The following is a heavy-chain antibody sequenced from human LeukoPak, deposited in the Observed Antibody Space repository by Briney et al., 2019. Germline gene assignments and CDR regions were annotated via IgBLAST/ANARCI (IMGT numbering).Heavy chain of an antibody. V-gene: IGHV4-59*01. J-gene: IGHJ4*02. D-gene: IGHD3-22*01. CDR3: ARTDTSGYYLYFDY. CDR1: GGAISSYY. Sequence: SETLSLTCTVSGGAISSYYWSWIRQPPGKGLEWIGYIYYSGSTNYNPSLKSRVTISVDTSKNQFSLKLSSVTAADMAVYYCARTDTSGYYLYFDYWGQGTLVTVSS. CDR2: IYYSGST.